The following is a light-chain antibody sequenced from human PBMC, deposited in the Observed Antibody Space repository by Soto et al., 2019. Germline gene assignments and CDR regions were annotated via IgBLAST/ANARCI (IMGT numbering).Light chain of an antibody. CDR2: EVS. CDR3: RSYTRDTALV. Sequence: SVLTQPASVSGSPGQSIAISCTGTISDVGTYNYVSWYQHHPGKAPKLIIYEVSNRPSGVSNRFSGSKSGSTASLTISGLQAEDEADYHCRSYTRDTALVFGTGTKVTVL. V-gene: IGLV2-14*01. J-gene: IGLJ1*01. CDR1: ISDVGTYNY.